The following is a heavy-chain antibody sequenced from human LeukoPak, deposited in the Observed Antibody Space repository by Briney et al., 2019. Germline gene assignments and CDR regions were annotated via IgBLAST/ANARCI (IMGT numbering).Heavy chain of an antibody. Sequence: SETLSLTCTVSGGSISSSSYYWGWIRQPPGKGLEWIGSIYYSGSTYYNPSLKSRVTISVDTSKNQFSLKLSSVTASDTAVYYCARLGGVAAYFDYWGQGTLVTVSS. D-gene: IGHD6-13*01. CDR1: GGSISSSSYY. CDR2: IYYSGST. V-gene: IGHV4-39*01. CDR3: ARLGGVAAYFDY. J-gene: IGHJ4*02.